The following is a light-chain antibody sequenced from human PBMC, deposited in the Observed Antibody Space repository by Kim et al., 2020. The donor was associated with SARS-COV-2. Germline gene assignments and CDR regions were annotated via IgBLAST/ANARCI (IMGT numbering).Light chain of an antibody. Sequence: SPRYRSTLSCRASQSVRSNYLSWYQQKPGQAPSLLIFTASSRATGIPDRFSGSGSGTYFSLTISRLEPEDFAVYYFQQYVDPARTFGQGTKVDIK. CDR3: QQYVDPART. J-gene: IGKJ1*01. CDR2: TAS. V-gene: IGKV3-20*01. CDR1: QSVRSNY.